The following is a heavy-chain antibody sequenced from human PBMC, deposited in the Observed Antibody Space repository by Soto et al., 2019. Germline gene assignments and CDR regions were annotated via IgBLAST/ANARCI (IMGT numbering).Heavy chain of an antibody. CDR2: INAGNGNT. J-gene: IGHJ6*02. V-gene: IGHV1-3*01. CDR1: GYTFTSSA. Sequence: ASVKVSCKASGYTFTSSAMHWVRQAPGQRLEWMGWINAGNGNTKYSQKFQGRVTITRDTSASTADMELSSLRSEDTAVYYCARDLSHYSWVYYYYGMDVWGQGTTVTVS. CDR3: ARDLSHYSWVYYYYGMDV. D-gene: IGHD1-26*01.